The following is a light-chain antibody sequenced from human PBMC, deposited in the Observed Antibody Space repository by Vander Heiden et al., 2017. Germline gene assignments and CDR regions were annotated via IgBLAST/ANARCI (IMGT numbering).Light chain of an antibody. CDR2: PAR. J-gene: IGLJ2*01. V-gene: IGLV3-1*01. CDR1: GLGTKY. CDR3: QAGDRIVV. Sequence: SYALTQPPSVSVSPGQTATITCSGDGLGTKYVSWYHQQAVPSPVLVIHPARRRPSGIPEGSSGSISGNTATMTVSGNKTRDEYDDYGQAGDRIVVFGGGTKLTVL.